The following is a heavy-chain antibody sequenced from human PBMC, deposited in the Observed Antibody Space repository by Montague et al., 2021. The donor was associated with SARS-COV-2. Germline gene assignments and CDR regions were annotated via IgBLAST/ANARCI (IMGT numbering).Heavy chain of an antibody. V-gene: IGHV2-70*01. CDR2: IDWDXDK. CDR3: ARIWGATRGDAFDI. J-gene: IGHJ3*02. CDR1: GFSLSTSGMC. D-gene: IGHD1-26*01. Sequence: PALVKPTQTLTLTCTFSGFSLSTSGMCVSWIRPPPGKALEWLALIDWDXDKYYSTSLKTRLTISKDTSKNQVVLTMTNMDPVDTATYYCARIWGATRGDAFDIWGQGTMVTVSS.